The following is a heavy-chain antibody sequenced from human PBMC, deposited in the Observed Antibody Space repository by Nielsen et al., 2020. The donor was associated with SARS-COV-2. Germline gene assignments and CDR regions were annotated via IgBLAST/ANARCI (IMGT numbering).Heavy chain of an antibody. CDR2: ISYDGSNK. CDR3: AKDREYCSGGSCYFSDAFDI. V-gene: IGHV3-30*18. J-gene: IGHJ3*02. D-gene: IGHD2-15*01. Sequence: VRQMPGKGLEWVAVISYDGSNKYYADSVKGRFTISRDNSKNTLYLQMNSLRAEDTAVYYCAKDREYCSGGSCYFSDAFDIWGQGTMVTVSS.